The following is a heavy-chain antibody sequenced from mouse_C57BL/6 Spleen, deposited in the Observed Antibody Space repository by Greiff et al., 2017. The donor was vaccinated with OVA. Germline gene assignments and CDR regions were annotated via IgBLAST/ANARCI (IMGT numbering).Heavy chain of an antibody. J-gene: IGHJ3*01. CDR2: ISYDGSN. V-gene: IGHV3-6*01. CDR3: ARMSGYDGAWFAY. Sequence: VQLQQSGPGLVKPSQSLSLTCSVTGYSITSGYYWNWIRQFPGNKLEWMGYISYDGSNNYNPSLKNRISITRDTSKNQFFLKLNSVTTEDTATYYCARMSGYDGAWFAYWGQGTLVTVSA. D-gene: IGHD2-2*01. CDR1: GYSITSGYY.